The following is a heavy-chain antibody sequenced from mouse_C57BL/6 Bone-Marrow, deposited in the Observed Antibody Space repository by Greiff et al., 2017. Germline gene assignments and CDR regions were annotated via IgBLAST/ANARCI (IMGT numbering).Heavy chain of an antibody. CDR2: IDPENGDT. J-gene: IGHJ4*01. V-gene: IGHV14-4*01. CDR1: GFNIKDDY. D-gene: IGHD2-4*01. CDR3: TTWGVYYDYDGAMDY. Sequence: EVQLKESGAELVRPGASVKLSCTASGFNIKDDYMHWVKQRPEQGLEWIGWIDPENGDTEYASKFQAKATITADTSSNTAYLQLSSLTSEDTAVYYCTTWGVYYDYDGAMDYWGQGTSVTVSS.